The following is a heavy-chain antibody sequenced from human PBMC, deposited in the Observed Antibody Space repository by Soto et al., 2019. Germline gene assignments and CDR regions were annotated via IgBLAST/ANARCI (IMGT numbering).Heavy chain of an antibody. V-gene: IGHV1-69*01. CDR1: EDIFGSSG. J-gene: IGHJ4*02. D-gene: IGHD5-12*01. Sequence: QAQVVQSGPEVAKPGSSVKVSCKASEDIFGSSGFSWVRQAPGLGLEWMGGIIPVFGTTEYAEKFRGRVTISADDDKRTVYMELDSLTSDDTAVYYCAKGDNGEAATTGPLDLWGQGTLVTVSS. CDR3: AKGDNGEAATTGPLDL. CDR2: IIPVFGTT.